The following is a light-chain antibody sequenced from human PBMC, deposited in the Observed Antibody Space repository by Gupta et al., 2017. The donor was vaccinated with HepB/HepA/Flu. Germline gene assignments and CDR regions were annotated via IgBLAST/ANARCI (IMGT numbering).Light chain of an antibody. J-gene: IGLJ1*01. V-gene: IGLV1-40*01. CDR2: GNT. CDR3: QSYDNSLITYV. Sequence: QSVLTQPPSVSGAPGQRVTISCTGSSSNIGASYDVHWYQHLPGRAPRLLIYGNTNRPSGVPDRFSGSKSATSASLAITGLQAEDEATYYCQSYDNSLITYVFGIGTKVTVL. CDR1: SSNIGASYD.